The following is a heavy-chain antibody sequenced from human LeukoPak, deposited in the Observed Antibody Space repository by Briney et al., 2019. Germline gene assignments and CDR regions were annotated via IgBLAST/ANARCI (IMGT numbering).Heavy chain of an antibody. V-gene: IGHV3-30*02. J-gene: IGHJ6*03. CDR1: GFTFSSYG. D-gene: IGHD3-9*01. Sequence: GGSLRLSCAASGFTFSSYGMHWVRQAPGKGLEWVAFIRYDGSNKYYADSVKGRFTISRDNSKNTLYLQMNSLRAEDTAVYYCAKGAYYDILTGYRDYYYYYYMDVWGKGTTVTVSS. CDR3: AKGAYYDILTGYRDYYYYYYMDV. CDR2: IRYDGSNK.